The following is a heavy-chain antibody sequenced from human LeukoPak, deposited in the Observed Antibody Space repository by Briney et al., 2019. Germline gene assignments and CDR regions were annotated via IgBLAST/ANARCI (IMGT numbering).Heavy chain of an antibody. Sequence: PSETLSLTCTVSGGSISSGGYYWSWIRQHPGKGLEWIGYIYYSGSTYYNPSLKSRVTISVDTSKNQFSLKLSSVTAADTAVYYCARRISFMGWFDPWGQGALVTVSS. CDR1: GGSISSGGYY. D-gene: IGHD2-15*01. J-gene: IGHJ5*02. CDR2: IYYSGST. CDR3: ARRISFMGWFDP. V-gene: IGHV4-31*03.